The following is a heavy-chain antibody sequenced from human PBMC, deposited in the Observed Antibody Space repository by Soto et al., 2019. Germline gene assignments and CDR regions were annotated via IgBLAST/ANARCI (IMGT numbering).Heavy chain of an antibody. Sequence: SETLSLTCAVYGGSCSGYYLSWIRQPPGKGLEWIGEINHSGSTNHNPSLKSRVTISVDTSKNQFSLKLSSVTAADTAVYYCARSPGYCSGGSCYVRYYFDYWGQGTLVTVS. D-gene: IGHD2-15*01. CDR1: GGSCSGYY. J-gene: IGHJ4*02. CDR2: INHSGST. V-gene: IGHV4-34*01. CDR3: ARSPGYCSGGSCYVRYYFDY.